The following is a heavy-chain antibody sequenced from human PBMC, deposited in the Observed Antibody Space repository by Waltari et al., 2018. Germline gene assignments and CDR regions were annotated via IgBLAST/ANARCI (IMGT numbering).Heavy chain of an antibody. CDR1: GLTFSAYA. Sequence: EVQPVVSGGGLVTPGGSLRLSCAASGLTFSAYALYWVRQASGTWLQSVSAISSTSSYITYADSVKGRFTVSRDNAKNSLYLQMSSLRAEETAVYYCATFGYTDGQYFLDYWCQGSLVTVSS. CDR2: ISSTSSYI. D-gene: IGHD5-18*01. CDR3: ATFGYTDGQYFLDY. V-gene: IGHV3-21*01. J-gene: IGHJ4*02.